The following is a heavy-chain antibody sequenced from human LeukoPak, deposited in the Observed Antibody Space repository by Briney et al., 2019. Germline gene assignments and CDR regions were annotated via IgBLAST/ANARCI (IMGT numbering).Heavy chain of an antibody. CDR1: GASINSHY. Sequence: PSETLSLTCSVSGASINSHYWTWIRQPAGKGLEWIGRIYISGSTNYSPSLKSRVTMSVDTSKNQFSLNLISVTAADTAVYYCARAPNPLPGTYYFDYWGQGTLVTVSS. V-gene: IGHV4-4*07. CDR2: IYISGST. J-gene: IGHJ4*02. CDR3: ARAPNPLPGTYYFDY.